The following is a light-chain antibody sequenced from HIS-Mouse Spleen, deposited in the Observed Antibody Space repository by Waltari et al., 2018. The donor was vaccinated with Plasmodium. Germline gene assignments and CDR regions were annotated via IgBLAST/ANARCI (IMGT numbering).Light chain of an antibody. V-gene: IGKV3-20*01. CDR3: QQYGSSPLT. CDR1: QSVSSSY. CDR2: GAS. Sequence: TQSPGTLSLSPGERATLSCRASQSVSSSYLAWYQQKPVQAPRLLIYGASSRATGIPDRFSGSGSGTDFTLTISRLEPEDFAVYYCQQYGSSPLTFGGGTKVEIK. J-gene: IGKJ4*01.